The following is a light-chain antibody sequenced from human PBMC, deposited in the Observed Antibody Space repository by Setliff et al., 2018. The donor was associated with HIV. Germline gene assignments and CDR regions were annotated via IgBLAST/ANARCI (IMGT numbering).Light chain of an antibody. Sequence: QSALAQPASVSGSPGHSITISCTGSNNDLGSYNLFSWYQQLTGKAPKLLIYKDNKRPSGMSNRFSGSKSGYTASLTISGLQADDEADYYCCSFAGSNIPYVFGTGTKVTVL. CDR1: NNDLGSYNL. CDR3: CSFAGSNIPYV. CDR2: KDN. J-gene: IGLJ1*01. V-gene: IGLV2-23*01.